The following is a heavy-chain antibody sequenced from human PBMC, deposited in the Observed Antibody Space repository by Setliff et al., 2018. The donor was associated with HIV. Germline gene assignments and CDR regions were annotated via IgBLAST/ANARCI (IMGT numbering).Heavy chain of an antibody. CDR2: ISAYNGYT. CDR3: ARGTTVTTTPDY. Sequence: ASVKVSCKASGYTFISYGINWVRQAPGQGLEWVGWISAYNGYTNYAQKLQGRVTMTTDTSASTAYMELSSLRSEDMAVYYCARGTTVTTTPDYWGQGTLVTVSS. J-gene: IGHJ4*02. V-gene: IGHV1-18*03. CDR1: GYTFISYG. D-gene: IGHD4-17*01.